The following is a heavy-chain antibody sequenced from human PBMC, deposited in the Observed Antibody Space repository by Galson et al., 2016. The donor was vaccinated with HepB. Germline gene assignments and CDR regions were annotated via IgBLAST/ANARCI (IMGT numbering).Heavy chain of an antibody. CDR2: INYSGST. Sequence: LRLSCAASGFTFSSHAMHWIRQPPGKGLEWIGEINYSGSTSYNPSLKSRATISIDTSKNHFSLKLSSMTAADTAVYYCARFTPHYYDSSGYWEDYWGQGTVVTVSS. V-gene: IGHV4-34*01. J-gene: IGHJ4*02. CDR1: GFTFSSHA. D-gene: IGHD3-22*01. CDR3: ARFTPHYYDSSGYWEDY.